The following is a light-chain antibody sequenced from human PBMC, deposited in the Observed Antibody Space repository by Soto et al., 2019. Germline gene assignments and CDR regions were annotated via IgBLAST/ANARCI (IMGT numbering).Light chain of an antibody. CDR1: SGSIASNS. J-gene: IGLJ3*02. Sequence: NFMLTQPHSVSESPGKTVTISCTRSSGSIASNSVQWYQQRPGSSPTTVIFEDSQRPSGVPDRFSGSIDSSSNSASLTISGVKIEDEADYYCQSFDSTNQVFGGGTKLTVL. V-gene: IGLV6-57*01. CDR3: QSFDSTNQV. CDR2: EDS.